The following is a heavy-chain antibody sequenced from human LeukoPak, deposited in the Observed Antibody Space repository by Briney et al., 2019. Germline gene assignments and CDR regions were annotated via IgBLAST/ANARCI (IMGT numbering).Heavy chain of an antibody. J-gene: IGHJ4*02. CDR1: GFTFTNAW. Sequence: GGSLRLPWVDSGFTFTNAWMSWVRKAPGKGLEWIGRIKSKTDGETTNYAEPVRGRFTISRDDSKSAVYLQMNSLKIEDTAVYYCTTDLGTYYHGSQRLIPIDYWGQGTLVTVSS. V-gene: IGHV3-15*01. CDR3: TTDLGTYYHGSQRLIPIDY. D-gene: IGHD3-10*01. CDR2: IKSKTDGETT.